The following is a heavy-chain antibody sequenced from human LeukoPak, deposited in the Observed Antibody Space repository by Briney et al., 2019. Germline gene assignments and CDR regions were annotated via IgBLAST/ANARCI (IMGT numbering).Heavy chain of an antibody. V-gene: IGHV3-66*01. D-gene: IGHD1-14*01. CDR1: GFTFSSYA. CDR2: IYSGGST. J-gene: IGHJ4*02. Sequence: PGGSLRLSCAASGFTFSSYAMSWVRQAPGKGLEWVSVIYSGGSTYYADSVKGRFTISRDNSKNTLYLQMNSLRAEDTAVYYCARLVTGNSWGQGTLVTVSS. CDR3: ARLVTGNS.